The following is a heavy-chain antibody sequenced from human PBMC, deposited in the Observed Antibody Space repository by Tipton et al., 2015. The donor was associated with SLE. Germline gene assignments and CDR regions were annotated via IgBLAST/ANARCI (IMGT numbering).Heavy chain of an antibody. CDR1: GGSISSYY. CDR3: ARDPDILTGPLD. Sequence: TLSLTCTVSGGSISSYYWSWIRQPPGKGLEWIGYIYHSGSTYYNPSLKSRVTISVDRSKNQFSLKLSSVTAADTAVYYCARDPDILTGPLDWGQGTLVTVSS. D-gene: IGHD3-9*01. J-gene: IGHJ4*02. V-gene: IGHV4-59*12. CDR2: IYHSGST.